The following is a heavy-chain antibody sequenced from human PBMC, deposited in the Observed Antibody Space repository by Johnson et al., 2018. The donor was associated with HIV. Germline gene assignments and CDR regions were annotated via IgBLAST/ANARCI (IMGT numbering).Heavy chain of an antibody. J-gene: IGHJ3*02. Sequence: VHLVESGGGLVKPGGSLRLSCTVSGFTFSNAWMNWVRQAPRKGLEWVGRIKSKTDGGTTDYAAPVKGRFIISRDDSKNTLYLQMNSLKSEDTAVYYCTTDRVGSGSHDAFDIWGQGTIVTVSS. CDR1: GFTFSNAW. D-gene: IGHD1-26*01. CDR3: TTDRVGSGSHDAFDI. CDR2: IKSKTDGGTT. V-gene: IGHV3-15*01.